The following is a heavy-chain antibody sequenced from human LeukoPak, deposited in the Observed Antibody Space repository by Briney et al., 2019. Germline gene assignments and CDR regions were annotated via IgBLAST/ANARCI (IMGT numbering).Heavy chain of an antibody. D-gene: IGHD3-3*01. V-gene: IGHV4-38-2*01. Sequence: KPAETLSLXCAVSGYSISSGYYWGSIRQPPGKGLEWIGSIYHSGSTYYNPSLKSRVTISVDTSKNQFSLKLSSVTAADTAVYYCPALDFWSGYSVDYWGQGTLVTVSS. CDR3: PALDFWSGYSVDY. CDR2: IYHSGST. CDR1: GYSISSGYY. J-gene: IGHJ4*02.